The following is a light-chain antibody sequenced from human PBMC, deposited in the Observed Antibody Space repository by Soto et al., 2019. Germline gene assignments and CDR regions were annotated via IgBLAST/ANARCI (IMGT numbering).Light chain of an antibody. Sequence: DIVMTQSPLYLPVTPGEPASISCRSSQSLLHSSGNKYLDWYLQKPGQSPHLLIYLGSNRASGVPDRFSGSGSGRDFTLKISRVEAEDVGVYCCMQALETPYTFGQGTKLEIK. CDR2: LGS. J-gene: IGKJ2*01. V-gene: IGKV2-28*01. CDR3: MQALETPYT. CDR1: QSLLHSSGNKY.